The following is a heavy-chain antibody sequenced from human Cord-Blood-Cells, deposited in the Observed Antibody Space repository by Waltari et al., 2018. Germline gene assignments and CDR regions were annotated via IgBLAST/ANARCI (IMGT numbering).Heavy chain of an antibody. CDR2: IWYDGSNK. CDR3: ARDMNYDILTGYYKGGFDY. J-gene: IGHJ4*02. CDR1: GFTFSSYG. Sequence: QVQLVESGGGVVQPGRSLRLSCAASGFTFSSYGMHWVRQAPGKGLEWVAVIWYDGSNKYYAESVKGRFTIAIDNSKNTLYLQMNSLRAEDTAVYYCARDMNYDILTGYYKGGFDYWGQGTLVTVSS. V-gene: IGHV3-33*01. D-gene: IGHD3-9*01.